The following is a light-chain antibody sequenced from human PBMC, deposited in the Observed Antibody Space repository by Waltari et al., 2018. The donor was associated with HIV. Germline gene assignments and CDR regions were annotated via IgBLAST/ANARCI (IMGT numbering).Light chain of an antibody. CDR2: SNN. CDR3: AVWDDSLDGPV. Sequence: QSVLTQPPSASGTPGQRVTISCSGSTSNIGSYTVSWYQHLPGTASKLVIYSNNQRPSGVPDRFSGSKSGTSASLALSGLQSEDEADYYCAVWDDSLDGPVFGGGTQLTVL. J-gene: IGLJ7*01. CDR1: TSNIGSYT. V-gene: IGLV1-44*01.